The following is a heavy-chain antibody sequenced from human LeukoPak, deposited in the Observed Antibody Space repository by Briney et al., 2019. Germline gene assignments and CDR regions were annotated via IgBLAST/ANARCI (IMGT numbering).Heavy chain of an antibody. CDR3: ARDAGGSPDY. D-gene: IGHD2-8*02. V-gene: IGHV5-51*01. CDR1: GFSFTDYW. J-gene: IGHJ4*02. Sequence: GESLKISCKVSGFSFTDYWIARVRQMPGKDLEWLGTIYPGSSETRYSPSSQGQVTISADKSITTAYLQWTSLKASDTAMYFCARDAGGSPDYWRQGTLVTVSP. CDR2: IYPGSSET.